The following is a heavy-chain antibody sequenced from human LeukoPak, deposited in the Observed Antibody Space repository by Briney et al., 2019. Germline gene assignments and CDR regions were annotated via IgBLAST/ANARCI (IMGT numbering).Heavy chain of an antibody. CDR1: GFTFSNYW. CDR2: IKQDGSEK. D-gene: IGHD1-1*01. Sequence: PGGSLRFSCAASGFTFSNYWMSWVRQAPGKGLEWVANIKQDGSEKYYVDSVKGRFTISRDNAKNSLYLQMNSLRAEDTAVYYCARRHDFPDYWGQGTLVTVSS. CDR3: ARRHDFPDY. J-gene: IGHJ4*02. V-gene: IGHV3-7*03.